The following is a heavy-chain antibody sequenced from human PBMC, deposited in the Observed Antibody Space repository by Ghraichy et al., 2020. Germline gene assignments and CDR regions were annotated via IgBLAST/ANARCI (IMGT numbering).Heavy chain of an antibody. CDR3: ARDWLYDYVWGSYRPSNYYYYYYMDV. CDR2: ISSSGSTI. Sequence: GGSLRLSCAASGFTFSSYEMNWVRQAPGKGLEWVSYISSSGSTIYYADSVKGRFTISRDNAKNSLYLQMNSLRAEDTAVYYCARDWLYDYVWGSYRPSNYYYYYYMDVWGKGTTVTVSS. CDR1: GFTFSSYE. V-gene: IGHV3-48*03. J-gene: IGHJ6*03. D-gene: IGHD3-16*02.